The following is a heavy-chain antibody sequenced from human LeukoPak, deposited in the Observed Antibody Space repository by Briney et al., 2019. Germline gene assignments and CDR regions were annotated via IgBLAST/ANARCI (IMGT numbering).Heavy chain of an antibody. V-gene: IGHV3-23*01. Sequence: PGASLRLSCAASGFTFSTYSMNWVRQAPGKGLEWVSAISGSGGGTYYADSVKGRFTISRDNSKNTLYLQMNSLGAEDTAVYYCAKREGVDTIFGVVTSGGMDVWGQGTTVTVFS. CDR1: GFTFSTYS. D-gene: IGHD3-3*01. CDR3: AKREGVDTIFGVVTSGGMDV. J-gene: IGHJ6*02. CDR2: ISGSGGGT.